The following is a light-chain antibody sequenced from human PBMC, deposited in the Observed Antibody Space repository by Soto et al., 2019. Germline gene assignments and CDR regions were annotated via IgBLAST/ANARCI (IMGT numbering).Light chain of an antibody. V-gene: IGKV3-20*01. J-gene: IGKJ3*01. CDR1: QSVSSSC. CDR3: QQYGSSPLT. Sequence: EIVLTQSPGTLSLSPGERATLSCRASQSVSSSCLAWFQQKPGQAPRLLIYGASSRATGIPDRFSGSGSGTDFTLSISSLEPEDFAVYYCQQYGSSPLTFGPGTKGEI. CDR2: GAS.